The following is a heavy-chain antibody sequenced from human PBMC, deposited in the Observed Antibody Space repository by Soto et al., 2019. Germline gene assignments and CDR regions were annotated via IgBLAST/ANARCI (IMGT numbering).Heavy chain of an antibody. CDR1: GGTFSSYA. Sequence: QVQLVQSGAEVKKPGSSVKVSCKASGGTFSSYAISWVRQAPGQGLEWMGGIIPIFGTANYAQKFQGRVTITADKSTSTAYMELSSLRSEDTAVDYCARERGAGSERGNCWFDPWGQGTLVTVSS. CDR2: IIPIFGTA. V-gene: IGHV1-69*06. CDR3: ARERGAGSERGNCWFDP. J-gene: IGHJ5*02. D-gene: IGHD2-15*01.